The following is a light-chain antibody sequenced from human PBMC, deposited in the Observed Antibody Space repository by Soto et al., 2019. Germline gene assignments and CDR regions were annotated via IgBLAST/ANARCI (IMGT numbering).Light chain of an antibody. V-gene: IGKV3-15*01. CDR2: GAS. J-gene: IGKJ1*01. CDR1: QSVSSN. CDR3: QQYNNWFGT. Sequence: EIVMTQSPATRPVSPGERATLSCRASQSVSSNLAWYQQKPGQAPRLLIYGASTRATGIPARFSGSGSGTEFTLTISSLQSEYFAVYYCQQYNNWFGTFGQGTKVEIK.